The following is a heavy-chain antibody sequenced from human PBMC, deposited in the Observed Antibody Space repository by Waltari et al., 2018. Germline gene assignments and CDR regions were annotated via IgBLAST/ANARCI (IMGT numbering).Heavy chain of an antibody. CDR3: FASNSIDF. CDR1: GFPFSNYW. Sequence: EVQVVESGGGLVQPGGSLRLSCAASGFPFSNYWMLWARQAPGKGLEWVANIKQDGSEKYYVDSVRGRFTISRDNAKNSLFLQMTSLRAEDTTVYYCFASNSIDFWGQGILVTVSS. V-gene: IGHV3-7*01. J-gene: IGHJ4*02. D-gene: IGHD4-4*01. CDR2: IKQDGSEK.